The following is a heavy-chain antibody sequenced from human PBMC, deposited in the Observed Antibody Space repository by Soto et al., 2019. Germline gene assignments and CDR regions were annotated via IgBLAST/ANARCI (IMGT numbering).Heavy chain of an antibody. V-gene: IGHV1-69*02. CDR3: AMSFGSGSRAFDY. J-gene: IGHJ4*02. Sequence: QVQLVQSGAEVKKPGSSVKVSCKASGDTFNFYTINWVRQAPGLGIEWMGRFNTILSFSNSALKFQGRVTLTADKSPSTAYMVLSSLRSEDTAIYYCAMSFGSGSRAFDYWGQGAMVTVSS. CDR2: FNTILSFS. CDR1: GDTFNFYT. D-gene: IGHD3-10*01.